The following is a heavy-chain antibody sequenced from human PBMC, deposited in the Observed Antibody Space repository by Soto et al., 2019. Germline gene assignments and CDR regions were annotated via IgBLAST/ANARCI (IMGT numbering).Heavy chain of an antibody. V-gene: IGHV3-33*01. J-gene: IGHJ6*03. Sequence: GGSLRLSCAASGFTSSRYGMHWVRQAPGKGLEWEAVIWYDGSNKYYADSVKGRFTISRDNSKNTLYLQMNSLRAEDTAVYYCARASSIASRLYYYYYMDVWGQGTTVTGSS. CDR2: IWYDGSNK. D-gene: IGHD6-6*01. CDR3: ARASSIASRLYYYYYMDV. CDR1: GFTSSRYG.